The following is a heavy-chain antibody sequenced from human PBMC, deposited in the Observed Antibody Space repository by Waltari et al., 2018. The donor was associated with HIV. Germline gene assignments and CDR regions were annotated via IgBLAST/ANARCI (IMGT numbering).Heavy chain of an antibody. CDR2: IKSGNDGGTT. Sequence: EVQLVESGGGLVKPGGSLRLSCAASGFTFGNAWMTWVRQAPGEGLEWVGRIKSGNDGGTTDYAAPVKGRFTISRDDSKNTLYLQMNSLKHEDTAVYYCTTDPPPYYYDTSGEGYWGQGTLVTVSS. CDR1: GFTFGNAW. J-gene: IGHJ4*02. D-gene: IGHD3-22*01. CDR3: TTDPPPYYYDTSGEGY. V-gene: IGHV3-15*01.